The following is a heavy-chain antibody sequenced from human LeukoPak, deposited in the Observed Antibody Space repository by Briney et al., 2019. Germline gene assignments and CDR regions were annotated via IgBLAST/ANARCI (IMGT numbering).Heavy chain of an antibody. D-gene: IGHD1-26*01. V-gene: IGHV3-7*01. Sequence: GGSLRLSCAASGFTFSSYSMNWVRQAPGKGLEWVANIKPDGSDRYYVDSVKGRFTISRDNVENSVFLQMNSLRAEDTAVYYCASQIRAMAATQVSWGQGTLVTVSS. CDR1: GFTFSSYS. CDR3: ASQIRAMAATQVS. J-gene: IGHJ5*02. CDR2: IKPDGSDR.